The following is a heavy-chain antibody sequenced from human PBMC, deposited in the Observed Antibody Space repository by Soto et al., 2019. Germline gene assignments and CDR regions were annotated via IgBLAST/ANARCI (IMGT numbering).Heavy chain of an antibody. CDR1: GDSFSSGAYA. Sequence: SETLSLTCSVSGDSFSSGAYARSCIRQSPGRGLEWIGYIYHSGSTYYNPSLKSRVTISVDRSKNQFSLKLSSVTAADTAVYYCARSNRADYYDSSGYPNWFDPWGQGTLVTVSS. CDR2: IYHSGST. CDR3: ARSNRADYYDSSGYPNWFDP. V-gene: IGHV4-30-2*06. J-gene: IGHJ5*02. D-gene: IGHD3-22*01.